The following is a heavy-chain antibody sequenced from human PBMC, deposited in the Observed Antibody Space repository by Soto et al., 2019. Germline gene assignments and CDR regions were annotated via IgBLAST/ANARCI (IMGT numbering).Heavy chain of an antibody. J-gene: IGHJ6*03. CDR1: GFTVSSNY. Sequence: GGSLRLSCAASGFTVSSNYMSWVRQAPGKGLEWVSVIYSGGSTYYADSVKGRFTISRDNSKNTLYLQMNSLRAEDTAVYYCASDGGVRNRRRYYYYYMDVWGKGTTVTVSS. V-gene: IGHV3-66*01. CDR3: ASDGGVRNRRRYYYYYMDV. D-gene: IGHD2-8*02. CDR2: IYSGGST.